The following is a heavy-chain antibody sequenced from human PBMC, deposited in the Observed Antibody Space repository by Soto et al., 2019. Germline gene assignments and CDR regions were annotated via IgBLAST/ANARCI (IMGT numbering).Heavy chain of an antibody. CDR2: ISSDGSKK. CDR3: ANYWTTLTTGFDV. Sequence: XGSLRLTCLASGFTFSNYAMHWVRQAPGKGLGWVAVISSDGSKKYYLDSVRDRFTISRDNSKNTLYLQMNNLRPEDTAMYYCANYWTTLTTGFDVWGQGALVTVSS. J-gene: IGHJ4*02. V-gene: IGHV3-30*18. CDR1: GFTFSNYA. D-gene: IGHD4-17*01.